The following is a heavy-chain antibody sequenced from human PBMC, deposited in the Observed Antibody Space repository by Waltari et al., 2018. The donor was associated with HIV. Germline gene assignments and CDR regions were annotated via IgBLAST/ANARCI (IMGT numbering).Heavy chain of an antibody. CDR3: ASALRIVAANDY. CDR2: RSYDGSDK. D-gene: IGHD6-13*01. Sequence: QVQLVESGGGVVQSGRSLRLPCAASGFTLSSYAMHWVRQAPGKWLDWVAVRSYDGSDKYYAYSVKGRFTISRDNSKNTLYLQMNSLRAEDTAVYFCASALRIVAANDYWGQGTLVTVSS. V-gene: IGHV3-30*01. J-gene: IGHJ4*02. CDR1: GFTLSSYA.